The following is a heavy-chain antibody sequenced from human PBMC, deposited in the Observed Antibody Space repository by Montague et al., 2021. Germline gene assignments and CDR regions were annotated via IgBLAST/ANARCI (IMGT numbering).Heavy chain of an antibody. CDR3: ARDVFGELFSYYYYYMDV. D-gene: IGHD3-10*01. CDR1: GFTFSRYS. CDR2: ISISGNII. V-gene: IGHV3-48*02. J-gene: IGHJ6*03. Sequence: SLRLSCAASGFTFSRYSVNWVRQAPGEGLEWVSYISISGNIIYYADSVKGRFTISRDNVKNSLYLQMNSLRDEDTAVYFCARDVFGELFSYYYYYMDVWGKGTTVTVSS.